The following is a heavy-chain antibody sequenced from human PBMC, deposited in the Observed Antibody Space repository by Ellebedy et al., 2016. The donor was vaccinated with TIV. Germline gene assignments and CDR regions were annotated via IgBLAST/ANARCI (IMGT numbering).Heavy chain of an antibody. J-gene: IGHJ4*02. CDR2: VSGYNGNT. Sequence: AASVKVSCNASGYTFMSYSIAWVRQAPGQGLEWMGWVSGYNGNTNYAQKVQGRVTMTTDTSTNTAYMELRSLTSDDTAVYFCARTSRYAYSSSCDYWGQGTLVTVSS. CDR1: GYTFMSYS. CDR3: ARTSRYAYSSSCDY. D-gene: IGHD6-13*01. V-gene: IGHV1-18*01.